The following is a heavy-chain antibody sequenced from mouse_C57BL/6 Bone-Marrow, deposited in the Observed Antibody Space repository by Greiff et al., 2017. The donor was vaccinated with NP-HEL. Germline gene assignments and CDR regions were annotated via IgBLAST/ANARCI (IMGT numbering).Heavy chain of an antibody. Sequence: QVHVKQPGAELVMPGASVKLSCKASGYTFTSYWMHWVKQRPGQGLEWIGEIDPSDSYTNYNQKFKGKSTLTVDKSSSTAYMQLSSLTSEDSAVYYCARSLYGYDRTWFAYWGQGTLVTVSA. CDR3: ARSLYGYDRTWFAY. CDR1: GYTFTSYW. V-gene: IGHV1-69*01. J-gene: IGHJ3*01. D-gene: IGHD2-2*01. CDR2: IDPSDSYT.